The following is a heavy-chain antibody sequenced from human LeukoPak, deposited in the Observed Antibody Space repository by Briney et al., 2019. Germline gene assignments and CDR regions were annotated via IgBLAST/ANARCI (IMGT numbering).Heavy chain of an antibody. V-gene: IGHV3-48*02. CDR2: ISSSSTAI. CDR3: AREIYGGCLNS. Sequence: PGGSLRLSCAASGFTFSTYSMNWVRQAPGKGLEWVSYISSSSTAIYYADSVKGRFTISRDNARNSPCLQMNSLRDEDTAVYYCAREIYGGCLNSWGQGTLVTVSS. J-gene: IGHJ4*02. CDR1: GFTFSTYS. D-gene: IGHD4-23*01.